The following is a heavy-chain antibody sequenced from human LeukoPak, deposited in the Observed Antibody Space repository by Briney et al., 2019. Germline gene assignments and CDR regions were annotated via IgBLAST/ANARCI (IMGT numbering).Heavy chain of an antibody. CDR1: GYIFTDSQ. CDR3: ARRGHPWLQFDP. CDR2: IDPNSGGA. D-gene: IGHD5-24*01. J-gene: IGHJ5*02. Sequence: ASVKVSCKASGYIFTDSQIHWVRQAPGQGLEWMGWIDPNSGGANYAQKFQGRVTMTRDTSISTAYMELSRLRSDDTAVYYCARRGHPWLQFDPWGQGTLVTVSS. V-gene: IGHV1-2*02.